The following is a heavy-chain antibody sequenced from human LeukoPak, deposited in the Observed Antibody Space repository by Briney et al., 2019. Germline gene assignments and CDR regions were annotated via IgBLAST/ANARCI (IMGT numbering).Heavy chain of an antibody. CDR1: GFTFSSYW. CDR2: ISYDGSNK. V-gene: IGHV3-30*03. CDR3: ARDGLSYSSSWYVNSNFDY. J-gene: IGHJ4*02. D-gene: IGHD6-13*01. Sequence: GGSLRLSCAASGFTFSSYWMSWVRQAPGKGLEWVAVISYDGSNKYYADSVKGRFTISRDNSKNTLYLQMNSLRAEDTAVYYCARDGLSYSSSWYVNSNFDYWGQGTLVTVSS.